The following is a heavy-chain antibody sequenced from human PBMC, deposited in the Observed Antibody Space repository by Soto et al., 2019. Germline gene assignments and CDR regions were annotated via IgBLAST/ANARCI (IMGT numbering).Heavy chain of an antibody. CDR2: IIPISGTA. Sequence: QVQLVQSGAEVKKPGSSVKVSCKASGGTFSSYAISWVRQAPGQGLEWMGGIIPISGTANYAQKFQGRVTITADESTSPAYMELTSLRSEDPAVYYCARSQGSSTSLDIYYYYYYGMDVWGQGTTVTVSS. J-gene: IGHJ6*02. CDR3: ARSQGSSTSLDIYYYYYYGMDV. V-gene: IGHV1-69*01. CDR1: GGTFSSYA. D-gene: IGHD2-2*01.